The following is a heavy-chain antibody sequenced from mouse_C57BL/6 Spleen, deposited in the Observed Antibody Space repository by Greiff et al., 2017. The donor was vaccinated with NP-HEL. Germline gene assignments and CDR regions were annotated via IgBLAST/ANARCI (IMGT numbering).Heavy chain of an antibody. J-gene: IGHJ2*01. V-gene: IGHV5-17*01. CDR3: ARKVYYGSSLDY. CDR2: ISSGSSTI. Sequence: EVKVVESGGGLVKPGGSLKLSCAASGFTFSDYGMHWVRQAPEKGLEWVAYISSGSSTIYYADTVKGRFTISRDNAKNTLFLQMTSLRSEDTAMYYCARKVYYGSSLDYWGQGTTLTVSS. CDR1: GFTFSDYG. D-gene: IGHD1-1*01.